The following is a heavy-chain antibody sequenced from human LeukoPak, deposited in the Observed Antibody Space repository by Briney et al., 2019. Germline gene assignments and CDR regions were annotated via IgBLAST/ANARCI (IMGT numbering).Heavy chain of an antibody. CDR2: IYWNDDT. D-gene: IGHD1-14*01. CDR3: AYEPGGSFYYMDV. J-gene: IGHJ6*03. CDR1: GFSLNTSGVG. Sequence: SGPALVEPTQTLTLTCDLSGFSLNTSGVGVGWIRQPPGKALEWPALIYWNDDTRYNPSLKNRLAITKDTSKNQVFLTVTYMDPVDTATYYCAYEPGGSFYYMDVWGQGTTVAVSS. V-gene: IGHV2-5*01.